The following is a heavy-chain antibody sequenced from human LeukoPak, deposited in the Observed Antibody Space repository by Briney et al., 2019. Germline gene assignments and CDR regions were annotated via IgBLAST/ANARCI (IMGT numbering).Heavy chain of an antibody. CDR2: IYHSGST. CDR1: GGSISSSNW. D-gene: IGHD1-26*01. CDR3: ARTYGSYSSFFFDY. J-gene: IGHJ4*02. V-gene: IGHV4-4*02. Sequence: PSETLSLTCAVSGGSISSSNWWSWVRQPPGQGLEWIGEIYHSGSTNYNPSLKSRVTISVDKSKNQFSLKLSSVTAADTAVYYCARTYGSYSSFFFDYWGQGTLVTVSS.